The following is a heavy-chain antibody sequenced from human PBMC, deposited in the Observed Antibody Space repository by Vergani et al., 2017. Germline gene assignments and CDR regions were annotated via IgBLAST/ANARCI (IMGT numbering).Heavy chain of an antibody. CDR2: MNPNSGNT. D-gene: IGHD3-10*01. V-gene: IGHV1-8*01. CDR1: GYTFTSYD. Sequence: QVQLVQSGAEVKKPGASVKVSCKASGYTFTSYDINWVRQATGQGLEWMGWMNPNSGNTGYAQKFQGRVTMTRNTSISTAYMELSSLRSEDTAVYYCARRHYGSGSYPYYYYYMDVWGKGTTVTVSS. J-gene: IGHJ6*03. CDR3: ARRHYGSGSYPYYYYYMDV.